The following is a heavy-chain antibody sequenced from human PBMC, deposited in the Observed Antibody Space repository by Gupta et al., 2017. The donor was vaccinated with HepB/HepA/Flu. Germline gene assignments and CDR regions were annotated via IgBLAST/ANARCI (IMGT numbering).Heavy chain of an antibody. CDR1: GFTVGTSY. J-gene: IGHJ2*01. CDR3: ASVPPEEHWYLEH. Sequence: EVQLVDSVGGSLQPGGSLRLSCAASGFTVGTSYMSWVRWARGKGLGLASVIYSVGKTFNADVVKGRFYISRDKAKNKMYLQIKGRSHEVTDVYYCASVPPEEHWYLEHWGRGTLVTVSS. V-gene: IGHV3-53*01. CDR2: IYSVGKT. D-gene: IGHD1-1*01.